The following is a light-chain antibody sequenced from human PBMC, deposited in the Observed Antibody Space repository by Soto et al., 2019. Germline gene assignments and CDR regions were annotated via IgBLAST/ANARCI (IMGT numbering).Light chain of an antibody. CDR3: QQYGSSALT. CDR1: QSVSSSY. V-gene: IGKV3-20*01. CDR2: GAS. Sequence: EIVLTQSPGTLSLSPGERATLSCRASQSVSSSYLAWYQQKPGQAPRLLIYGASSRATGIPDRFSGSGSGTDFPLTISRLEPEDFAVYYCQQYGSSALTFGQGTKVDIK. J-gene: IGKJ1*01.